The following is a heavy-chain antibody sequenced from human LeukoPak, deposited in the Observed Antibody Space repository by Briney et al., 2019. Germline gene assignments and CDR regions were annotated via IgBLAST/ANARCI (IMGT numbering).Heavy chain of an antibody. V-gene: IGHV4-31*03. J-gene: IGHJ4*02. D-gene: IGHD1-14*01. Sequence: PSETLSLTCTVSGGSISSGGYYWSWIRQHPGKGLEWIGYINYSGSTYYNPSLKSRVTISVDTSKNQFSLKVSSVTAADSAVDYRASRNSAGGDYWGQGTLVTVSS. CDR2: INYSGST. CDR1: GGSISSGGYY. CDR3: ASRNSAGGDY.